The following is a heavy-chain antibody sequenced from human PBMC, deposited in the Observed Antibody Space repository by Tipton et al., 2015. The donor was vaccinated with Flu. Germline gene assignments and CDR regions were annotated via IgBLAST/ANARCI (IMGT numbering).Heavy chain of an antibody. CDR3: ARSPSDSRAWYGWHWYLDL. CDR2: ISYDASNK. D-gene: IGHD6-19*01. CDR1: GFTFSNYA. V-gene: IGHV3-30-3*01. Sequence: SLRLSCAASGFTFSNYAMHWVRQAPGKGLEWVAVISYDASNKYYADSVKGRFTISRDNSKKSLDLQMNSLTVEDTALYYCARSPSDSRAWYGWHWYLDLWGRGTLVTVSS. J-gene: IGHJ2*01.